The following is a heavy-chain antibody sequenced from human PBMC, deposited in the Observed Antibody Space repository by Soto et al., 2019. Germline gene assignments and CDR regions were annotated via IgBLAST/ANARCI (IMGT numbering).Heavy chain of an antibody. Sequence: QVQLVESGGDVVQPGRSLRLSCAASGFTFSTYGMHWVRQAPGKGLEWVAVITTNGGSDHYADSLKGRFTISRDNSKNTLYLQMNSLRAEDTAVYYCVRDDDQEANALDYWGQGTLVTVSS. D-gene: IGHD2-2*01. CDR1: GFTFSTYG. CDR2: ITTNGGSD. V-gene: IGHV3-33*01. J-gene: IGHJ4*02. CDR3: VRDDDQEANALDY.